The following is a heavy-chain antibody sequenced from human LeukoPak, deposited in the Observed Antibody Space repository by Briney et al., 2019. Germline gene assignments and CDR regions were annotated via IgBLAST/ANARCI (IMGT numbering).Heavy chain of an antibody. CDR2: IKGDGSHT. D-gene: IGHD3-3*01. CDR3: VRDWDHFDYDS. Sequence: GGSLRLSCAASGFTFRDYWMHWIRQAPGKGLVWASRIKGDGSHTIYADSVKGRFTISRDNAKNTLYLQMKSLRVEDTALYYCVRDWDHFDYDSWGQGTLVTVSS. J-gene: IGHJ5*01. V-gene: IGHV3-74*01. CDR1: GFTFRDYW.